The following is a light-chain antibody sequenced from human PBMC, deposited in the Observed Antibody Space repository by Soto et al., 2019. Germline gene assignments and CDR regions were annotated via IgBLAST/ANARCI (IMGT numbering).Light chain of an antibody. CDR2: ADS. CDR3: QQRYNWPIT. V-gene: IGKV3-11*01. Sequence: DIVLTQSPATLSLSPGETATLSCRASQSVSGYIGWYQQKPGQAPRLLIYADSNRATGIPATFSGCGSGTDFTLTISSLEPEDFSVYYCQQRYNWPITFGQGTRLEIK. CDR1: QSVSGY. J-gene: IGKJ5*01.